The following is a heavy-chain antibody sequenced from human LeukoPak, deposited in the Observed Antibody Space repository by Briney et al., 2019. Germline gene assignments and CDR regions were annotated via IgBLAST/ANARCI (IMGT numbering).Heavy chain of an antibody. Sequence: ASVKVSCKASGYTITSYDINWVRQATGQGLEWMGWMNPNSGNTGYAQKFQGRVTMTRNTSISTAYMELSSLRSEDTAVYYCARAERGATSPSAGWGQGTLVTVSS. CDR3: ARAERGATSPSAG. J-gene: IGHJ4*02. D-gene: IGHD1-26*01. V-gene: IGHV1-8*01. CDR2: MNPNSGNT. CDR1: GYTITSYD.